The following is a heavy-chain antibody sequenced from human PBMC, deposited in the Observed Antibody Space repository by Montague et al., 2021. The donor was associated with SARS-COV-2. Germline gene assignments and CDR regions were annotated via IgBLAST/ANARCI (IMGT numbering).Heavy chain of an antibody. Sequence: CAISGDSVSSNIATWNWIRQSPSRGLEWLGRTYHRPKWYNDYAESVKSRITIDPDTSKHQFSLHLNSVTPEDTAVYYCARIPVGSKYYFDFWGQGTLVTVSS. CDR1: GDSVSSNIAT. CDR3: ARIPVGSKYYFDF. J-gene: IGHJ4*02. CDR2: TYHRPKWYN. D-gene: IGHD2-2*01. V-gene: IGHV6-1*01.